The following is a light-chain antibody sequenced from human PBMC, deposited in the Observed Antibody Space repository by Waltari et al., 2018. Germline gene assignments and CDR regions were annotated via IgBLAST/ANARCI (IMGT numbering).Light chain of an antibody. CDR1: SSDIGHYNY. CDR2: EIS. Sequence: QSALTQPASVSASPGQSITISCTGTSSDIGHYNYVSWYQQHPGKPPKPIIYEISYRPSGVSNRFSGSKSGNTASLTISGLRGEDEADYYCTSYTYSDTLAFGGGTKLTVL. V-gene: IGLV2-14*01. CDR3: TSYTYSDTLA. J-gene: IGLJ2*01.